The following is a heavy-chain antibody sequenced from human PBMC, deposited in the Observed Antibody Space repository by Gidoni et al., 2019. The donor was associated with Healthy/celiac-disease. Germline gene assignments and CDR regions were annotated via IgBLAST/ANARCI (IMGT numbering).Heavy chain of an antibody. V-gene: IGHV1-58*01. J-gene: IGHJ4*02. CDR3: AAEPYSLQYYFDY. D-gene: IGHD2-15*01. Sequence: GFTFTSSAVQWVRQARGQRLEWIGWIVVGSGNTNYAQKFQERVTITRDMSTSTAYMELSSLRSEDTAVYYCAAEPYSLQYYFDYWGQGTLVTVSS. CDR2: IVVGSGNT. CDR1: GFTFTSSA.